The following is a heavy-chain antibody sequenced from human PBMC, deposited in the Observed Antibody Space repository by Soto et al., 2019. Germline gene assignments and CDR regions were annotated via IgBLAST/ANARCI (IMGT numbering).Heavy chain of an antibody. CDR3: AKDSNKYSSSLRGRYFDY. CDR2: ISGGGSNT. J-gene: IGHJ4*02. D-gene: IGHD4-4*01. CDR1: GFPFSSYV. V-gene: IGHV3-23*01. Sequence: EVQLLESGGGLVQRGGSLRLSCAASGFPFSSYVMSWVRQAPGKGLEWVSGISGGGSNTFYADSVKGRFTISRDNSKNNLLLQMNSLGAEDTAVYYCAKDSNKYSSSLRGRYFDYWGQGIRVTVSS.